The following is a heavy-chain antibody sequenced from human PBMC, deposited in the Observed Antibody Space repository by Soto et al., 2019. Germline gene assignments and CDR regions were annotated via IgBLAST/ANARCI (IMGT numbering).Heavy chain of an antibody. CDR3: ARAYGDYVFDY. CDR1: GGSISSYY. CDR2: IYYSGST. J-gene: IGHJ4*02. Sequence: PSETLSLTCTVSGGSISSYYWSWIRQPPGEGLEWIGYIYYSGSTNYNPSLKGRVTISVDTSKNQFSLKLSSVTAADTAVYYCARAYGDYVFDYWGQGTLVTVSS. V-gene: IGHV4-59*01. D-gene: IGHD4-17*01.